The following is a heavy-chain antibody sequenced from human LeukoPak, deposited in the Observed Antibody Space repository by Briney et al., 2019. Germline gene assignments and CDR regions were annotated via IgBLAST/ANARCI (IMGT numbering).Heavy chain of an antibody. CDR1: GGSISSSSYY. D-gene: IGHD6-13*01. CDR2: IYYSGST. V-gene: IGHV4-39*01. CDR3: ARLYSSSWYHWFDP. J-gene: IGHJ5*02. Sequence: NPSETLSLTCTVSGGSISSSSYYWGWIRQPPGKGLEWIGSIYYSGSTYYNPSLKSRVTISVDTSKNQFSLKLSSVTAADTAVYYCARLYSSSWYHWFDPWGQGTLVTVSS.